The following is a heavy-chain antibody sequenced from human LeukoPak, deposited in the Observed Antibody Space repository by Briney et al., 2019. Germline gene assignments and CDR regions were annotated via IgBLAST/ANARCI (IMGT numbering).Heavy chain of an antibody. Sequence: SSETLSLTCTVSGGSISNYYWSWIRQPPGKGLEWIGSIYDSGSTYYNPSLKSRVTISVDTSKNQFSLKLNSVTAADTAVYYCARHYGPWGQGTLVTVSS. J-gene: IGHJ5*02. CDR1: GGSISNYY. CDR3: ARHYGP. CDR2: IYDSGST. D-gene: IGHD3-16*01. V-gene: IGHV4-59*05.